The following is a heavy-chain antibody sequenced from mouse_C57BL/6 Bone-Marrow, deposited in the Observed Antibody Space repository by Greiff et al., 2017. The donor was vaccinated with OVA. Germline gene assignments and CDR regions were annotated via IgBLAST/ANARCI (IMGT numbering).Heavy chain of an antibody. CDR3: ARRWGLPWYVDV. D-gene: IGHD2-4*01. J-gene: IGHJ1*03. CDR1: GYTFTSYG. V-gene: IGHV1-81*01. CDR2: IYPRSGNT. Sequence: VQLQQSGAELARPGASVKLSCKASGYTFTSYGISWVKQRTGQGLEWIGEIYPRSGNTYYNEKFKGKATLTADKSSSTAYMELRSLTSEDSAVYFCARRWGLPWYVDVWGTGTTVTVSS.